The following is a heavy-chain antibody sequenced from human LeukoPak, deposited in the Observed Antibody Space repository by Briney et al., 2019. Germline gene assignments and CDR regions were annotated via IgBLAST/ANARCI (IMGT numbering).Heavy chain of an antibody. CDR2: INPNSGGT. V-gene: IGHV1-2*02. Sequence: ASVKVSCKASGYTFTGYYMHWVRQAPGQGLEWMGWINPNSGGTNYAQKLQGRVTMTTDTSTSTAYMELRSLRSDDTAVYYCARKPNYANWFDPWGQGTLVTVSS. D-gene: IGHD3-16*01. CDR1: GYTFTGYY. CDR3: ARKPNYANWFDP. J-gene: IGHJ5*02.